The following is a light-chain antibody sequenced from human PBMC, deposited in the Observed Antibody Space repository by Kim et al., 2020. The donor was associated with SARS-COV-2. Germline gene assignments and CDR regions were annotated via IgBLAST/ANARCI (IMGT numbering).Light chain of an antibody. CDR3: QQYGSSPRT. Sequence: SPGESAPLSCRASQSVSSNFLAWYQQKPGQSPRLLIYGASSRATGIPDSFSGSGSGTDFTLTISRLEPEDFAVYYCQQYGSSPRTFGQGTKVDIK. J-gene: IGKJ1*01. CDR1: QSVSSNF. CDR2: GAS. V-gene: IGKV3-20*01.